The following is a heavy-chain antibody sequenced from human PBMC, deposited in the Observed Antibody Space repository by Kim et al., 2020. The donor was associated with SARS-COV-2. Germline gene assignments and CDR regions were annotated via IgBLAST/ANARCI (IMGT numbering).Heavy chain of an antibody. CDR2: IYNRGSP. D-gene: IGHD1-1*01. CDR3: ARRTETGREFDS. Sequence: SETLSLTCTVSGGSISSYYWNWIRQPAGKGLEWIGRIYNRGSPIYNPSLKSRVTMSVDTSKNQFSLNLSSVTAADTAVYFCARRTETGREFDSWGQGTL. CDR1: GGSISSYY. J-gene: IGHJ4*02. V-gene: IGHV4-4*07.